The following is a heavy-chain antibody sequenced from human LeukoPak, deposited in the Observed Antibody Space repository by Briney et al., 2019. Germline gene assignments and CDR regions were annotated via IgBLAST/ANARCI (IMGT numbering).Heavy chain of an antibody. CDR2: ISSSGSTI. D-gene: IGHD3-10*02. Sequence: GGSLRLSCAASVFTFSSYEMHWVRQAPGKGLEWVSYISSSGSTIYYADSVKCRFTISRDNATNSLYLQMNSLRAEDTAVYYCAELGITMIGGVWGKGTTVTISS. CDR3: AELGITMIGGV. J-gene: IGHJ6*04. CDR1: VFTFSSYE. V-gene: IGHV3-48*03.